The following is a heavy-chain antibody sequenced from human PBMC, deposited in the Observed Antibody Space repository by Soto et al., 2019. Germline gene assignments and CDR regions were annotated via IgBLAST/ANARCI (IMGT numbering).Heavy chain of an antibody. CDR2: ISGSGGST. D-gene: IGHD4-17*01. CDR1: GFTFSSYA. CDR3: AKYAGGDRSYDYGGNGPYFDY. V-gene: IGHV3-23*01. J-gene: IGHJ4*02. Sequence: EVQLLESGGGLVQPGGSLRLSCAASGFTFSSYAMSWVRQAPGKGLEWVPAISGSGGSTYYADSVKGRFTISRDNSKNTLYLQMNSLRAEDTAVYYCAKYAGGDRSYDYGGNGPYFDYWGQGTLVTVSS.